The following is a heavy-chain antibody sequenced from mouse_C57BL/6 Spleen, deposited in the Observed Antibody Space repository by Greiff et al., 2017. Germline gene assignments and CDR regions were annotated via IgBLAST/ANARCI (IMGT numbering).Heavy chain of an antibody. J-gene: IGHJ2*01. Sequence: QVHVKQPGAELVKPGASVKLSCKASGYTFTSYWMHWVKQRPGRGLEWIGRIDPNSGGTKYNEKFKSKATLTVDKPSSTAYMQLSSLTSEDSAVYYCAREEAITTVVAKDFDYWGQGTTLTVSS. D-gene: IGHD1-1*01. CDR3: AREEAITTVVAKDFDY. V-gene: IGHV1-72*01. CDR1: GYTFTSYW. CDR2: IDPNSGGT.